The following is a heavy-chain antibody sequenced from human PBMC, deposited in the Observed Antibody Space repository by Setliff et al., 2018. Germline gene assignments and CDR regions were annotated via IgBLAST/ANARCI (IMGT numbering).Heavy chain of an antibody. J-gene: IGHJ6*03. D-gene: IGHD6-19*01. CDR2: IYTSGST. CDR1: GGSVGNSYYY. CDR3: ARAISGWYSAHYYYMDV. V-gene: IGHV4-61*09. Sequence: SETLSLTCTVSGGSVGNSYYYWTWIRQPAGKGLEWIGHIYTSGSTNYNPSLKSRVTISVDTSKNQFSLKLSSVTAADTAVYYCARAISGWYSAHYYYMDVWGKGTAVTVSS.